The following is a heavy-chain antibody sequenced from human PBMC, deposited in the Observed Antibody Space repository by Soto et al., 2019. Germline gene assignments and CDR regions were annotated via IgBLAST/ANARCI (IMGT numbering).Heavy chain of an antibody. J-gene: IGHJ4*02. V-gene: IGHV3-33*01. D-gene: IGHD3-10*01. CDR3: ARSRGPVEGDTGVIVY. CDR2: IWYDGSNK. CDR1: GFTFSSYG. Sequence: PGGSLRLSCAASGFTFSSYGMHWVRQAPGKGLEWVAVIWYDGSNKYYADSVKGRFTISRDNSKNTLYLQMNSLRAEDTAVYYCARSRGPVEGDTGVIVYWGKGTLVTVSS.